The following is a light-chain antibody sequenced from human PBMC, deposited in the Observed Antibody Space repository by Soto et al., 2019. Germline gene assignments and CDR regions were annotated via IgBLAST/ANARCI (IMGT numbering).Light chain of an antibody. J-gene: IGKJ2*01. V-gene: IGKV1-39*01. CDR2: AAS. CDR3: QQSYNNPYT. CDR1: QSIRNS. Sequence: DIQMTQSPSSLSASVGDRVTISCRASQSIRNSLNWYQQRPGKAPKLLIYAASSLQSGIPSRFSGSGSETDFTLTINSLKPEDFAAYYCQQSYNNPYTFGQGTKLEIK.